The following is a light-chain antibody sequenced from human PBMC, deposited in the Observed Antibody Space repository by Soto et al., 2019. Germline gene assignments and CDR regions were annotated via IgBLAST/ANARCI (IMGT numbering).Light chain of an antibody. J-gene: IGKJ1*01. V-gene: IGKV3-15*01. CDR3: QQYNNWPRT. CDR1: QSINSN. Sequence: EIVMAQSPATLSVSPGERATLSCRASQSINSNLAWNQRMPGQAPRLLIYGASTRATGIPARFSGSGSGTEFTLTISSLQSEDFAVYSCQQYNNWPRTFGQGTKVEIK. CDR2: GAS.